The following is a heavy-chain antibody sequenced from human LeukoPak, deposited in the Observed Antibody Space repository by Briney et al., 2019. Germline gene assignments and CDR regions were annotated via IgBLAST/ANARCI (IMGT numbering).Heavy chain of an antibody. CDR1: GFTFSDYS. J-gene: IGHJ4*02. Sequence: GGSLRLSCAASGFTFSDYSMSWIRQALGKGLEWVAYISNSGSTIYYADSVKGRFTISRDNAKNSLYLQMNSLRAEDTAVYYCARRATPHNWGQGTLVTVSS. CDR3: ARRATPHN. V-gene: IGHV3-11*04. CDR2: ISNSGSTI.